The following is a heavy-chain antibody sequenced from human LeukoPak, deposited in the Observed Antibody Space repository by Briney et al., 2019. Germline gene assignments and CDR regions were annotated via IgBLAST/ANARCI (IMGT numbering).Heavy chain of an antibody. D-gene: IGHD6-19*01. CDR1: GGSFSGYY. CDR3: ARDSALAQAVMSDY. V-gene: IGHV4-34*01. Sequence: SETLSLTCAVYGGSFSGYYWSWIRQPPGKGLEWIGEINHSGSTNYNPSLKSRITISVDTSKNQFSLKLSSVTAADTAVYYCARDSALAQAVMSDYWGQGTLVTVSS. J-gene: IGHJ4*02. CDR2: INHSGST.